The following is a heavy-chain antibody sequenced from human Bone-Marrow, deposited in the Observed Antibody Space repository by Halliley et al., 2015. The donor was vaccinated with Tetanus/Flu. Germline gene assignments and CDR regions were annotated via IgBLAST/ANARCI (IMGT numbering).Heavy chain of an antibody. CDR2: VFYSGSP. CDR3: ARGRADSPDF. Sequence: KGLGGVGYVFYSGSPNYTPSLRSRATISLDKSNNQFSLRLTSVTTADTAVYYCARGRADSPDFWGQGMLVTVSS. J-gene: IGHJ4*02. D-gene: IGHD3-10*01. V-gene: IGHV4-59*01.